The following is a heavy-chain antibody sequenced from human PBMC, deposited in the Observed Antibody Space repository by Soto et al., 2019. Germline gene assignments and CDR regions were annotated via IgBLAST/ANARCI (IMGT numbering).Heavy chain of an antibody. CDR3: ASGIQLWLRRINNGYSG. D-gene: IGHD5-18*01. Sequence: QVQLVQSGAEVKKPESSVKVSCKAPGGTFSTYAISWVRQAPVQGLEWMGGIIPMCGTANYAQRFQDRVTITADESPKTVYMELSSLSSEDTAVYFCASGIQLWLRRINNGYSGWGQGTLVTGSS. V-gene: IGHV1-69*12. CDR2: IIPMCGTA. CDR1: GGTFSTYA. J-gene: IGHJ4*02.